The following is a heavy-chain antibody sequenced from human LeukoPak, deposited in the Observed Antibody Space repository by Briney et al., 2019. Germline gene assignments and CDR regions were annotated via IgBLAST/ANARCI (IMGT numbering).Heavy chain of an antibody. V-gene: IGHV3-23*01. CDR3: ARGRVGDY. D-gene: IGHD1-26*01. Sequence: GGSLRLSCAASGFTFSSYPMSWVRQAPGKGLECVSGISGSGGSTYYADSVKGRFTISRDNSKNTLYLHMNSPRAEDTAVYYCARGRVGDYWGQGALVTASS. CDR2: ISGSGGST. J-gene: IGHJ4*02. CDR1: GFTFSSYP.